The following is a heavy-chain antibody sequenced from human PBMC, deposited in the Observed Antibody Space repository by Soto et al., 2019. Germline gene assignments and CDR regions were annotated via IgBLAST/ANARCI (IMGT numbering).Heavy chain of an antibody. CDR3: ARDADILTGSDAFDI. Sequence: GGSLRLSCAASGFTVSDNYMNWVRQAPGKGLEWVSVIYSGGRTYYADSVKGRFTISRHNAKNSLYLQMNSLRAEDTAVYYCARDADILTGSDAFDIWGQGTMVT. J-gene: IGHJ3*02. V-gene: IGHV3-53*01. CDR2: IYSGGRT. D-gene: IGHD3-9*01. CDR1: GFTVSDNY.